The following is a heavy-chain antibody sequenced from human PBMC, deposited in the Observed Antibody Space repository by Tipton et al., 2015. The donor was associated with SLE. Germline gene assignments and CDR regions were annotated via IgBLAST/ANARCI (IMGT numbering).Heavy chain of an antibody. CDR2: IAAGGDT. Sequence: TLSLTCSVSGGSISSNYWIWIRQPPGKGLERIGYIAAGGDTNYNPSLKSRVTISVAPAKNQFSLKLTSVTAADSALYYCARGMLTWRGAVLGVDVWGQGTTVNVSS. V-gene: IGHV4-4*08. CDR1: GGSISSNY. D-gene: IGHD2-8*01. CDR3: ARGMLTWRGAVLGVDV. J-gene: IGHJ6*02.